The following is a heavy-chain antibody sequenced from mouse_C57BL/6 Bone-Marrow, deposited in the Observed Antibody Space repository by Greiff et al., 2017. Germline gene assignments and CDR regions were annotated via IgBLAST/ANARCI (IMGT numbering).Heavy chain of an antibody. CDR1: GFTFSSYT. Sequence: EVKLVESGGGLVKPGGSLKLSCAASGFTFSSYTMSWVRQTPEKRLEWVATISGGGGNTYYPDSVKGRFTISRDNAKNTRYLQMSSLSSEDTALYYCARPHLLCGFAYWGQGTLVTVSA. CDR2: ISGGGGNT. V-gene: IGHV5-9*01. J-gene: IGHJ3*01. D-gene: IGHD2-1*01. CDR3: ARPHLLCGFAY.